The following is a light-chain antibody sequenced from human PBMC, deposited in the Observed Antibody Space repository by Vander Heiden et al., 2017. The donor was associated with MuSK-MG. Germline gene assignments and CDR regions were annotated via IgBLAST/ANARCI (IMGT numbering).Light chain of an antibody. V-gene: IGLV2-11*01. CDR2: EVS. Sequence: QSALTQPRSVSGSPGQSVTISCTGSSSDVGGYIYVYWYQQLPGKAPKLLFYEVSKRPSGVPDRFSGSKSGGTASLTTTGLQAEDEADYYCCSDAGNYIHGLFGGGTKLTGL. CDR1: SSDVGGYIY. CDR3: CSDAGNYIHGL. J-gene: IGLJ3*02.